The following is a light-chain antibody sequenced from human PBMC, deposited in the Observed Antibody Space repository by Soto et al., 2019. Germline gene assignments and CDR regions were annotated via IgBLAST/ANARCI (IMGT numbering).Light chain of an antibody. J-gene: IGLJ2*01. Sequence: QSVLTQPASVSGSPGQSITISCTGTSSDVGAYNFVSWYQQHPGKAPKLMIYEVSNRPSGVSDRFSGSKSGNTASLTISGLQAEDEAEYYCCCCSYAGSSSFRVLFGGGTQLTVL. CDR3: CSYAGSSSFRVL. V-gene: IGLV2-14*01. CDR2: EVS. CDR1: SSDVGAYNF.